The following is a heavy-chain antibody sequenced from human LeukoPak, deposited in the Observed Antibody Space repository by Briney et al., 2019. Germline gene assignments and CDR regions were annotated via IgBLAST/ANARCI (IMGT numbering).Heavy chain of an antibody. Sequence: WIGEINHSGSTNYNPSLKSRVTISVDTSKNQFSLKLSSVTAADTAVYYCARARWFGVLDYWGQGTLVTVSS. D-gene: IGHD3-10*01. CDR2: INHSGST. CDR3: ARARWFGVLDY. V-gene: IGHV4-34*01. J-gene: IGHJ4*02.